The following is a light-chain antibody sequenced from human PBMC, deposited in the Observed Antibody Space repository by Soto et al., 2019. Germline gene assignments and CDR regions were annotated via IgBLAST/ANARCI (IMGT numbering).Light chain of an antibody. V-gene: IGLV1-47*01. J-gene: IGLJ2*01. CDR2: RSN. Sequence: QSVLTQPPSASGTPGQRVTISCSGSTSNVGINSVFWYQHLPGTAPKLLIYRSNQRASGVPDRFYGSKSGTSASLAISGLRSEDEADYYCAAWDDSLSGQVFGGGTKLTVL. CDR3: AAWDDSLSGQV. CDR1: TSNVGINS.